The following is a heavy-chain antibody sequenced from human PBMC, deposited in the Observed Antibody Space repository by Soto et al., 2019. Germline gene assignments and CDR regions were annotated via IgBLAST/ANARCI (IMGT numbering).Heavy chain of an antibody. V-gene: IGHV3-74*01. CDR3: ARADFWSGYYKV. CDR2: INTDGSGT. CDR1: GFTFSNYW. Sequence: EVQLVESGGGLVQPGGSLRLSCAASGFTFSNYWMHWVRQAPGKGLVWVSRINTDGSGTVYADSVKGRFTLSRDNAKNTLYLQMDSLRPEDTAVYYCARADFWSGYYKVWGQGTLVTVSS. J-gene: IGHJ4*02. D-gene: IGHD3-3*01.